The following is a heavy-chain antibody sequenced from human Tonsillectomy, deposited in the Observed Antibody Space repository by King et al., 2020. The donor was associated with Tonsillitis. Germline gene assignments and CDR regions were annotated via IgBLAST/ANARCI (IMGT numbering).Heavy chain of an antibody. D-gene: IGHD2-2*01. Sequence: VQLVESGGGVVQPGGSLRLSCPASGFTFSSCAMHWVRQARGKGLEVVSLISNNGGGTYYADSVKGRFTISRDNSKNTLYLQMSSLRAEDTAVYYCVKGYCSSTSWYEDMWGQGTMVTVSS. CDR2: ISNNGGGT. J-gene: IGHJ3*02. CDR3: VKGYCSSTSWYEDM. CDR1: GFTFSSCA. V-gene: IGHV3-64D*06.